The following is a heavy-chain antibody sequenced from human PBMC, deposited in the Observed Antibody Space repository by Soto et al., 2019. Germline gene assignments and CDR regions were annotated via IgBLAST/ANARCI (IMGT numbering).Heavy chain of an antibody. CDR2: ISGSGPST. Sequence: VQLLESGGDLVQPGGSLRLSCAASGFTFGSYAMNWIRQAPGKGLEWVSTISGSGPSTYYADSVKGRFTISRDNSKNTLYLQMNSLRAEDTAVYYCAKDQNSGSYFDSWGQGTLVTVSS. CDR3: AKDQNSGSYFDS. V-gene: IGHV3-23*01. J-gene: IGHJ4*02. D-gene: IGHD1-26*01. CDR1: GFTFGSYA.